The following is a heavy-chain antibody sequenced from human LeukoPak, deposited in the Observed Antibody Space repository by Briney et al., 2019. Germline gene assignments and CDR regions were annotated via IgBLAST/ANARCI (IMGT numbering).Heavy chain of an antibody. CDR2: TRNKANSYTT. Sequence: PGGSLRLSCAASGFTFSDHYMDWVRQAPGKGLEWVGRTRNKANSYTTEYAASVKGRFTISRDDSKNSLYLQMNSLKTEDTAVYYCARAAGGLTMVRGVIIGPPAWYYYYMDVWGKGTTVTVSS. J-gene: IGHJ6*03. CDR1: GFTFSDHY. V-gene: IGHV3-72*01. CDR3: ARAAGGLTMVRGVIIGPPAWYYYYMDV. D-gene: IGHD3-10*01.